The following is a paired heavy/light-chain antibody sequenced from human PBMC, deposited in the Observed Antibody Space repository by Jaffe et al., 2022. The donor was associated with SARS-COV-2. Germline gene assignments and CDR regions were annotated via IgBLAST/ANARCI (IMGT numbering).Heavy chain of an antibody. CDR2: IKQDGGET. D-gene: IGHD1-26*01. Sequence: EVQLVESGGGSVQPGGSLRLSCAASGFTFNTYWMAWVRQAPGKGLEWVASIKQDGGETFYVDSVEGRFTISRDNAKNSLYLQMNTLRAADTAVYYCVREDHSTYIVWGQGTLVTVSS. J-gene: IGHJ4*02. V-gene: IGHV3-7*01. CDR3: VREDHSTYIV. CDR1: GFTFNTYW.
Light chain of an antibody. J-gene: IGKJ2*01. CDR1: QSVSTR. V-gene: IGKV3-15*01. Sequence: EIMMTQSPATLSVSPGERATLSCRASQSVSTRLAWYQQKPGQAPRLLIYGASTRATGIPARFSGSGSGTEFTLTISSLQSEDFAVYYCQQYKNWPPMYTFGQGTKLEIK. CDR3: QQYKNWPPMYT. CDR2: GAS.